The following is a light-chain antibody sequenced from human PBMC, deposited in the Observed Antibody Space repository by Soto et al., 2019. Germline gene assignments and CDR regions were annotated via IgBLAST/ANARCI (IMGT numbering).Light chain of an antibody. CDR2: GNS. Sequence: QSVLTQPPSVSGAPGQRVTISCTGSRFNIGAGYDVHWYQQLPGTAPKLLIYGNSNRPSGVPDRFSGSKSGTSASLAITGIQAEDEADYYCQSYDSSLSGFWVFGGGTKLTVL. V-gene: IGLV1-40*01. J-gene: IGLJ3*02. CDR1: RFNIGAGYD. CDR3: QSYDSSLSGFWV.